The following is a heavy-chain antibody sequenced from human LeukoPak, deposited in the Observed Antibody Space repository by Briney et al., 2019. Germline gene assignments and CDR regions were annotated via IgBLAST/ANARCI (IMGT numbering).Heavy chain of an antibody. CDR3: AREDVVVAAMLYYYYGMDV. CDR1: GFTFSSYS. CDR2: ISSSSSYI. D-gene: IGHD2-15*01. V-gene: IGHV3-21*01. J-gene: IGHJ6*02. Sequence: GGSLRLPCAASGFTFSSYSMNWVRQAPGKGLEWVSSISSSSSYIYYADSVKGRFIISRDNAKNSLYLQMNSLRAEDTAVYYCAREDVVVAAMLYYYYGMDVWGQGTTVTVSS.